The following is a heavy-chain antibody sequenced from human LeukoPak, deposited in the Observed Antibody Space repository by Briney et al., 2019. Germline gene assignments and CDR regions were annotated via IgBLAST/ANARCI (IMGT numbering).Heavy chain of an antibody. Sequence: PSETLSLTCTVSGYSISSGYYWGWIRQPPGKGLEWIGSIYHSGSTYYNPSLKSRVTISVDTSKNQFSLKLSSVTAADTAVYYCAILRDYYYYMDVWGKGTTVTVSS. CDR2: IYHSGST. J-gene: IGHJ6*03. CDR1: GYSISSGYY. V-gene: IGHV4-38-2*02. CDR3: AILRDYYYYMDV.